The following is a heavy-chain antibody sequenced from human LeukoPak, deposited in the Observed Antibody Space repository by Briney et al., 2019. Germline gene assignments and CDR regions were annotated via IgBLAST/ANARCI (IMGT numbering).Heavy chain of an antibody. CDR1: GFTFSAYE. J-gene: IGHJ4*02. CDR2: ISSTGSNI. Sequence: GGSLRLSCAASGFTFSAYEMNWVRQAPGKGLEWVSYISSTGSNIYYADSVKGRFTISRDNAKNSLYLLMNSLRTEDTAVYYCAATYYYDGSGDYWGQGTLVTVSS. D-gene: IGHD3-22*01. CDR3: AATYYYDGSGDY. V-gene: IGHV3-48*03.